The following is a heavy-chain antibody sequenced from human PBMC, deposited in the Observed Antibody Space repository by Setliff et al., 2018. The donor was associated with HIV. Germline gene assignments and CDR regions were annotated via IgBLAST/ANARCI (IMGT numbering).Heavy chain of an antibody. V-gene: IGHV3-11*04. CDR3: ARDLIWGFDY. CDR2: ISNSRTTT. Sequence: LSLTCTVSGVSISYYHWSWIRQAPGKGLEWISYISNSRTTTSYADSVKGRFTISRDNARSSLYLQVNSLRSDDTAVYYCARDLIWGFDYWGQGTPVTVSS. D-gene: IGHD3-16*01. CDR1: GVSISYYH. J-gene: IGHJ4*02.